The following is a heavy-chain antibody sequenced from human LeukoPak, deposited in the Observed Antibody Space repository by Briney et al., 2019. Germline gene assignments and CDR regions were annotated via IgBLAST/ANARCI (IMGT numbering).Heavy chain of an antibody. V-gene: IGHV1-46*01. J-gene: IGHJ4*02. CDR3: ATGEWELLSY. Sequence: ASVKVSCKASGYTFTSYYMHWVRQAPGQGLEWMGIINPSGGSTSYAQKFQGRVTMTEDTSTDTAYMELSSLRSEDTAVYYCATGEWELLSYWGQGTLVTVSS. CDR2: INPSGGST. CDR1: GYTFTSYY. D-gene: IGHD1-26*01.